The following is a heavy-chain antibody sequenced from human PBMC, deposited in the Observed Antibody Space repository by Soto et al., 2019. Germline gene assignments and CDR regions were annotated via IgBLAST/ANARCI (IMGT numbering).Heavy chain of an antibody. CDR2: ISPYNDYT. D-gene: IGHD3-16*01. CDR3: ARGGYYDFFWGKLSYYGLDV. J-gene: IGHJ6*04. CDR1: GYTFIRYG. Sequence: DSVKVSCKASGYTFIRYGITWVRQAPGHGLEWMGWISPYNDYTEYAQKFQGRVAMTADTSTRIVSMHLRSLRSDDTAVYYCARGGYYDFFWGKLSYYGLDVCGKRSTVPVSA. V-gene: IGHV1-18*01.